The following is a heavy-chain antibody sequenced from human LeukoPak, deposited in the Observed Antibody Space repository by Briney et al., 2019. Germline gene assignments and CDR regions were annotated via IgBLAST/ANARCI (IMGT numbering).Heavy chain of an antibody. CDR3: AREEGFGEFSYFQH. D-gene: IGHD3-10*01. CDR2: IYYSGST. V-gene: IGHV4-31*03. J-gene: IGHJ1*01. Sequence: SETLSLTCTVSGGSISSGGYYWSWIRQHPGKGLEWIGYIYYSGSTYYNPSLKSRVTISVDTSKNQFSLRLSSVTAADTAVYYCAREEGFGEFSYFQHWGQGTLVTVSS. CDR1: GGSISSGGYY.